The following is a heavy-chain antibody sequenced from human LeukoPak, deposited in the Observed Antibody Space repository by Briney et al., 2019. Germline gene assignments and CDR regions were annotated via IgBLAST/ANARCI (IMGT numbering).Heavy chain of an antibody. CDR3: AKEGALGFCSSTTCSFGAFDI. CDR1: GFTFSSYG. D-gene: IGHD2-2*01. V-gene: IGHV3-30*18. J-gene: IGHJ3*02. Sequence: GGSLRLSCAASGFTFSSYGMHWVRQAPGKGLEWLAMISHDGSKKYHADSVMGRFTITRDDSTDTLYLQMNSLGAGDTAVYYCAKEGALGFCSSTTCSFGAFDIWAKGQRSPSLQ. CDR2: ISHDGSKK.